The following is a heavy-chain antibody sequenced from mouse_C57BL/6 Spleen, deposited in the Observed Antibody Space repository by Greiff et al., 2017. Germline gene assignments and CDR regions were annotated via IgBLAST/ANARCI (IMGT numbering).Heavy chain of an antibody. Sequence: QVQLQQPRAELVRPGSSVKLSCKASGYTFTSYWMDWVKQRPGQGLEWIGNIYPSDSETHYNQKFKDKATLTVDKSSSTAYMQLSSLTSEDSAVYYCARSGMQYFDVWGTWTTVTVSS. V-gene: IGHV1-61*01. CDR1: GYTFTSYW. CDR2: IYPSDSET. J-gene: IGHJ1*03. D-gene: IGHD1-3*01. CDR3: ARSGMQYFDV.